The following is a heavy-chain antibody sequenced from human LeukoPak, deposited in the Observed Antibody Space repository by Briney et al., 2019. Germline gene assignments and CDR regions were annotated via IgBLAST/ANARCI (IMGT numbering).Heavy chain of an antibody. Sequence: PGRSLRLSCTGSGFTFCDYAMSWVRQAPGKGLEWVGFIRSKTYGGTTEYAASMKGRFTISRDDSKSIAYLQMNSLKTEDTAVYYCTRDGNNYYTDYWGQGTLVTVSS. D-gene: IGHD3-10*01. J-gene: IGHJ4*02. CDR2: IRSKTYGGTT. CDR3: TRDGNNYYTDY. V-gene: IGHV3-49*04. CDR1: GFTFCDYA.